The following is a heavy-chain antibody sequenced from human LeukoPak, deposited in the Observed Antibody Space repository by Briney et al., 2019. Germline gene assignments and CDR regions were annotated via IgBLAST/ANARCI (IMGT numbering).Heavy chain of an antibody. J-gene: IGHJ4*02. CDR2: IFASGST. D-gene: IGHD6-19*01. V-gene: IGHV4-4*07. Sequence: PSETLSLTCTVSGGSISGYYWSWIRQPAGKGLDWIGRIFASGSTNYNPSPRSRVTMSVDTSKNQFSLKLSSVTAADTAVYYCARRVAVTGIYCFDLWGQGTPVTVSS. CDR1: GGSISGYY. CDR3: ARRVAVTGIYCFDL.